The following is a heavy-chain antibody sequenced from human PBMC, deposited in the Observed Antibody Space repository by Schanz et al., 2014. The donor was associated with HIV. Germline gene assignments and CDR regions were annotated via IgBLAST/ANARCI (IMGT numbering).Heavy chain of an antibody. J-gene: IGHJ6*02. CDR3: AKDRGGGSGMVTNYYYGMDV. V-gene: IGHV3-23*04. Sequence: EVQLVESGGAWVQPGGSLRLSCAASGFTFSSYAMSWVRLAPGKGLEWVSTVGYGGDNTYYADSVEGRFTISRDNSKNSLYLQMNNLRTEDTALYYCAKDRGGGSGMVTNYYYGMDVWGQGTTVTVSS. D-gene: IGHD5-18*01. CDR1: GFTFSSYA. CDR2: VGYGGDNT.